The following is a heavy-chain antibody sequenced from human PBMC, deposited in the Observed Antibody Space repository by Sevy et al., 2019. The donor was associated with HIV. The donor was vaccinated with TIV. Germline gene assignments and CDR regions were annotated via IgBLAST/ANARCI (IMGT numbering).Heavy chain of an antibody. D-gene: IGHD1-26*01. CDR1: GFPFNIYS. J-gene: IGHJ4*02. Sequence: GGSLRLSCATSGFPFNIYSMSWVRQAPGKGLEWVANIRPDGSDKYYVDSVKGRFTISRDNAKNSLYLQMNSLRADDTAMYYCARGVGLDCWGQGALVTVSS. CDR2: IRPDGSDK. V-gene: IGHV3-7*01. CDR3: ARGVGLDC.